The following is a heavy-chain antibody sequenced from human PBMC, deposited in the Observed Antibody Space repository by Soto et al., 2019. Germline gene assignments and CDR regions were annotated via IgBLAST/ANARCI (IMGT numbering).Heavy chain of an antibody. CDR3: ARDNREAGYPDYYGMDV. J-gene: IGHJ6*02. D-gene: IGHD6-19*01. Sequence: GALVKVSCKASGCTFRSYSISWVPQAPGQGLEWMGGIIPIFGTANYAQKFQGRVTITADESTSTAYMVLSSLRSEDTAVYYVARDNREAGYPDYYGMDVWGQGTMVTVSS. CDR2: IIPIFGTA. V-gene: IGHV1-69*13. CDR1: GCTFRSYS.